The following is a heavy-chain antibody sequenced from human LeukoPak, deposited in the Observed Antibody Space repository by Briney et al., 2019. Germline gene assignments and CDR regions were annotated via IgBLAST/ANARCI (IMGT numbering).Heavy chain of an antibody. J-gene: IGHJ4*02. V-gene: IGHV3-30*03. Sequence: GGSLRLSCAASGFTFSTYGMHWVRQAPGKGLGWVAIISYDGIDEYYADSVKGRFTISRDNSKNTLSLQMNSLTAEDTAVYYCVASSGSYHYWGQGTLVTVS. D-gene: IGHD3-10*01. CDR1: GFTFSTYG. CDR3: VASSGSYHY. CDR2: ISYDGIDE.